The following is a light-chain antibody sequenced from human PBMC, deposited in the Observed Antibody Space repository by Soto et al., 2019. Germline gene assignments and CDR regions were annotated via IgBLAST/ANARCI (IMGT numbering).Light chain of an antibody. V-gene: IGLV1-44*01. CDR2: SNN. J-gene: IGLJ2*01. Sequence: QSVLTQPPSASGTPGQRVTISCSGSSSNIGSNTVNWYQQLPGTAPKLLIYSNNQRPSGVPDRFSGSKSGTSASLAISGLQSEDAADYYCAAWDDSRNGVVLGGGTKLTVL. CDR1: SSNIGSNT. CDR3: AAWDDSRNGVV.